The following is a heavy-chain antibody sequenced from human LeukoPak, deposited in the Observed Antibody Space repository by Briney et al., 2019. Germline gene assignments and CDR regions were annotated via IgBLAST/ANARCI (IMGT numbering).Heavy chain of an antibody. D-gene: IGHD3-10*01. J-gene: IGHJ4*02. CDR2: ISSSSSYI. Sequence: GGSLRLSCVASGFTFTNYAMSWVRQAPGKGLEWVSSISSSSSYIYYADSVKGRFTISRDNAKNSLYLQMNSLRAEDTAVYYCAREGWFGELSSFDYWGQGTLVTVSS. CDR3: AREGWFGELSSFDY. V-gene: IGHV3-21*01. CDR1: GFTFTNYA.